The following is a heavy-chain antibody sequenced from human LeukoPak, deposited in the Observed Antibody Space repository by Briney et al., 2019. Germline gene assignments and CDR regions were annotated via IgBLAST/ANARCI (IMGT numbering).Heavy chain of an antibody. CDR3: AKNEGFSGTYPFDN. D-gene: IGHD1-26*01. J-gene: IGHJ4*02. CDR1: GLTFSSYA. V-gene: IGHV3-23*01. CDR2: ISGSGGTT. Sequence: TGGSLRLSCAASGLTFSSYAMSWVRQAPGKGLEWVSGISGSGGTTYFAASVKGRFSVSRDNSKNTLYMQMNSLRAEDTAVYYCAKNEGFSGTYPFDNWGQGTLVTVSS.